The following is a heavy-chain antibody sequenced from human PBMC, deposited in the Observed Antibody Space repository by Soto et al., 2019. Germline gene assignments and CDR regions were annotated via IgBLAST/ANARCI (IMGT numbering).Heavy chain of an antibody. J-gene: IGHJ6*02. Sequence: SVKVSCKASGGTFSSYAISWVRQAPGQGLEWMGGIIPIFGTANYAQKFQGRVTITADESTSTAHMELSSLRSEDTAVYYCAYRGPAARPPSYYYYGMDVWGQGTTVTVYS. CDR3: AYRGPAARPPSYYYYGMDV. V-gene: IGHV1-69*13. CDR1: GGTFSSYA. D-gene: IGHD6-6*01. CDR2: IIPIFGTA.